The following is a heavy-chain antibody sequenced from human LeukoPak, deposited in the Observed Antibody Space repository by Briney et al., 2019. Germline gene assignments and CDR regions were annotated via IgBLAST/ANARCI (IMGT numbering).Heavy chain of an antibody. CDR2: IIPILGIA. V-gene: IGHV1-69*04. CDR1: GGTFSSYA. Sequence: SVKVSCKASGGTFSSYAISWVRQAPGQGLEWMGRIIPILGIANYAQRFQGRVTITADKSTSTAYTELSSLRSEDTAVYYCAREVGVIVPAASRYYFDYWGQGTLVTVSS. D-gene: IGHD2-2*01. J-gene: IGHJ4*02. CDR3: AREVGVIVPAASRYYFDY.